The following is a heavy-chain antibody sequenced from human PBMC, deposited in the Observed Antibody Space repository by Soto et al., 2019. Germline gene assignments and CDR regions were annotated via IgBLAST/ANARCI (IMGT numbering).Heavy chain of an antibody. D-gene: IGHD3-3*01. CDR2: ISGSGGST. CDR1: GFTFSSYA. CDR3: AKDAGITILCVVTPRGYGMDV. J-gene: IGHJ6*02. V-gene: IGHV3-23*01. Sequence: PGWSLRLSCAASGFTFSSYAMSWVRQAPGKGLEWVSAISGSGGSTYYADSVKGRFTISRDNSKNTLYLQMNSLRAEDTAVYYLAKDAGITILCVVTPRGYGMDVCGDGTTVTVS.